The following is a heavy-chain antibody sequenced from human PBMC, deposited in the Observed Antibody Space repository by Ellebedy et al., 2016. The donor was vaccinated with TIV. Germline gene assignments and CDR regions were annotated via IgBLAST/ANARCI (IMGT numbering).Heavy chain of an antibody. CDR3: AALPYISTSSAY. V-gene: IGHV1-2*02. Sequence: ASVKVSCKASGYTFTSYYMHWVRQAPGQGLEWMGWINPNSGGTNCAQKFQGRVTMTRDTSISTGYMELSGLKSDDTAVYYCAALPYISTSSAYWGQGTLVTVSS. J-gene: IGHJ4*02. CDR1: GYTFTSYY. CDR2: INPNSGGT. D-gene: IGHD6-13*01.